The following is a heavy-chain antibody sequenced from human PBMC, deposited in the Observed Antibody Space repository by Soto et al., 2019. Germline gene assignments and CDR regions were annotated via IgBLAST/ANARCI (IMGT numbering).Heavy chain of an antibody. D-gene: IGHD3-10*01. CDR2: ISRSSSYI. V-gene: IGHV3-21*01. Sequence: GGSLRLSCVASEFTFSSYYMSWVRQAPGKGLEWVSSISRSSSYIYYADSVKGRFTISRDNAKNSLYLQMNSLRAEDTAVYYCARDLSFGGWFDPWGQGTLVTVSS. CDR1: EFTFSSYY. J-gene: IGHJ5*02. CDR3: ARDLSFGGWFDP.